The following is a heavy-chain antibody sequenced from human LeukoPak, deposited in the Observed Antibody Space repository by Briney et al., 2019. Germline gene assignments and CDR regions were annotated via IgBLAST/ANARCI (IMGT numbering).Heavy chain of an antibody. CDR3: ARAAQNWNNAPYFDF. D-gene: IGHD1/OR15-1a*01. J-gene: IGHJ4*02. CDR2: IYYSGTT. Sequence: SQTLSLTCTVSGGSVSSGDYYWSWIRQHPGKGLEWIGYIYYSGTTYYNPSLKSRLTISLDTSKNQFSLKLTSVTAADTAVYYCARAAQNWNNAPYFDFWGQETLVTASS. CDR1: GGSVSSGDYY. V-gene: IGHV4-30-4*01.